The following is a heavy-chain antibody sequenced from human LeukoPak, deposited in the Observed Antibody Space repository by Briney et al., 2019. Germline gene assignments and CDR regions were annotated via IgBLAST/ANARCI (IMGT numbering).Heavy chain of an antibody. V-gene: IGHV3-66*01. CDR2: IYSGGST. CDR3: ARDHSSYYYDSSGYADY. J-gene: IGHJ4*02. CDR1: GFTFSSYG. Sequence: GGSLRLSCAASGFTFSSYGMHWVRQAPGKGLEWVSVIYSGGSTYYADSVKGRFTISRDNSKNTLYLQMNSLRAEDTAVYYCARDHSSYYYDSSGYADYWGQGTLVTVSS. D-gene: IGHD3-22*01.